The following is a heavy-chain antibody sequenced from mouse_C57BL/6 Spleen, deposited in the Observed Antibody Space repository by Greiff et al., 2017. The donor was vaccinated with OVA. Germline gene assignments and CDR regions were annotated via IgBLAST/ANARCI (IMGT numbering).Heavy chain of an antibody. J-gene: IGHJ2*01. CDR3: ARRLYYYGSSLDY. CDR1: GYTFTSYW. D-gene: IGHD1-1*01. V-gene: IGHV1-50*01. Sequence: QQSCKASGYTFTSYWMQWVKQRPGQGLEWIGEIDPSDSYTNYNQKFKGKATLTVDTSSSTAYMQLSSLTSEDSAVYYCARRLYYYGSSLDYWGQGTTLTVSS. CDR2: IDPSDSYT.